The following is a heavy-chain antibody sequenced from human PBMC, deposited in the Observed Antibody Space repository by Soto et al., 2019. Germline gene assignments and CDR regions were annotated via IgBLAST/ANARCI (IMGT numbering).Heavy chain of an antibody. Sequence: QVQLVESGGGVVQPGRSLRLSCAASGFTFSSYGMHWVRQAPGKGLEWVAVISYDGSNKYYADSVKGRFTISRDNSKNTLYLQMNSLRAEETAVYYCAKEGEQLGFDLWGRGTMVTVSS. CDR3: AKEGEQLGFDL. D-gene: IGHD1-1*01. V-gene: IGHV3-30*18. CDR1: GFTFSSYG. J-gene: IGHJ2*01. CDR2: ISYDGSNK.